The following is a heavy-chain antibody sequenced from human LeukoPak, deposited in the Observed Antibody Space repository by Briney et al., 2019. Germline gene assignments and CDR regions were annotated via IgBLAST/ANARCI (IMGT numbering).Heavy chain of an antibody. CDR2: ISGSGGST. CDR3: AAAPTDVYYFDY. Sequence: PGGSLRLSCAASGFTFSSYSMSWVRQAPGKGLEWASAISGSGGSTYYADPVKGRFTISRDNSKNTLYLQMNSLRAEDTAVYYCAAAPTDVYYFDYWGQGTLVTVSS. V-gene: IGHV3-23*01. J-gene: IGHJ4*02. D-gene: IGHD4-17*01. CDR1: GFTFSSYS.